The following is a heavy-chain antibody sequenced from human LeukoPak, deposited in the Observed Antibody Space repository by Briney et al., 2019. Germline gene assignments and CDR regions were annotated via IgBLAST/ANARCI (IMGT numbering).Heavy chain of an antibody. J-gene: IGHJ4*02. D-gene: IGHD2-21*01. CDR1: KFIFSTFT. CDR2: IWYDGSNE. Sequence: GGSLRLSCGASKFIFSTFTMHWVRQAPGKGLEWVAVIWYDGSNEYYADAVKGRFTISRDNSKNTLYLQMNSLRAEDTAVYYCVRDVFAGCLDYWGQGTLVIVSS. CDR3: VRDVFAGCLDY. V-gene: IGHV3-33*08.